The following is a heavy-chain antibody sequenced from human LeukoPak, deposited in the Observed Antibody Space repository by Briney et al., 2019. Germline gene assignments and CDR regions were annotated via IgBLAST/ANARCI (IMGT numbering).Heavy chain of an antibody. D-gene: IGHD6-19*01. V-gene: IGHV3-23*01. CDR2: ISGSAGTT. Sequence: PGGSLRLSCAASGFTFSSDAMSWVRQAPGKGLEWVSDISGSAGTTHYADSVKGRFTISRDTSKNTLYLQMDSLRAEDTAVYYCAKDRLPYNSSGYYPLDYWGQGTLVTVSS. CDR1: GFTFSSDA. CDR3: AKDRLPYNSSGYYPLDY. J-gene: IGHJ4*02.